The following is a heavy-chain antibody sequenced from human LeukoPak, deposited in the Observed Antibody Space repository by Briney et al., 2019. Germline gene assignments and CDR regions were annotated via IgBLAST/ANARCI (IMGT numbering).Heavy chain of an antibody. CDR3: ARGGTIFGVATRTHGMDV. Sequence: PSETLSLTCAVYGGSFSGYYWSWIRQPPGKGLEWIGEINHSGSTNYNPSLKSRVTISVDTSKNQFSLKLSSVTAADTAVYYCARGGTIFGVATRTHGMDVWGQGTTVTVSS. D-gene: IGHD3-3*01. CDR1: GGSFSGYY. J-gene: IGHJ6*02. V-gene: IGHV4-34*01. CDR2: INHSGST.